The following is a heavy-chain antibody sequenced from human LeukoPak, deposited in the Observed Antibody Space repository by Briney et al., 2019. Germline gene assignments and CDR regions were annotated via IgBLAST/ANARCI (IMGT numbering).Heavy chain of an antibody. D-gene: IGHD6-13*01. J-gene: IGHJ6*02. Sequence: GGSLRLSCAASGFTFSSYAISWVRQAPGQGLEWMGGIIPIFGTANYAQKFQGRVTITADESTSTAYMELSSLRSEDTAVYYCARFGGIIAAAADLNYYYYYGMDVWGQGTTVTVSS. CDR2: IIPIFGTA. CDR3: ARFGGIIAAAADLNYYYYYGMDV. CDR1: GFTFSSYA. V-gene: IGHV1-69*01.